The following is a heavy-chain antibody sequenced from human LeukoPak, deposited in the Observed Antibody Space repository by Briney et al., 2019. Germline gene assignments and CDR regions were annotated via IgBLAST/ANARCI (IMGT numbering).Heavy chain of an antibody. J-gene: IGHJ5*02. CDR3: AKGSGVNHYHWIDP. Sequence: GGSLRLSCAASEFTFSNYAMNWVRQAPGKGLEWVSGISGGGGSTYYADSVKGRFTISRDNSKNTLYLQMDSLRAEDTALYYCAKGSGVNHYHWIDPWGQGTLVTVSS. CDR1: EFTFSNYA. D-gene: IGHD2-8*01. CDR2: ISGGGGST. V-gene: IGHV3-23*01.